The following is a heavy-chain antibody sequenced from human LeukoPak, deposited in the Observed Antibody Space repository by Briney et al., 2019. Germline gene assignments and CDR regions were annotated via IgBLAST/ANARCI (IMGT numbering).Heavy chain of an antibody. CDR2: MQSTGNS. J-gene: IGHJ4*02. CDR3: ARDKRHSYGRYFAH. V-gene: IGHV4-59*01. Sequence: PSETLSLTCRVFGDPISTYHWNWIRKPPGKGLEWIAYMQSTGNSQYNPSLKSRVAMSVDTSKNQVVLNLSSVTAADTAVYYCARDKRHSYGRYFAHWGQEMLVTVSS. D-gene: IGHD5-18*01. CDR1: GDPISTYH.